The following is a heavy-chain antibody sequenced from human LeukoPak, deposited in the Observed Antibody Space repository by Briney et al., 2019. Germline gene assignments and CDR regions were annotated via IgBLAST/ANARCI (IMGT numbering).Heavy chain of an antibody. D-gene: IGHD3-9*01. V-gene: IGHV1-2*02. Sequence: ASLKVACKTPGNSFTGYQIHSGPQTSGQGLERLGWINPKIGGTNFEQKYMETVTMTTDTFINTVYIEMCRLRSHDTDVFFCARAQTPGGRYFDFDYWGQGTLVT. CDR2: INPKIGGT. J-gene: IGHJ4*02. CDR3: ARAQTPGGRYFDFDY. CDR1: GNSFTGYQ.